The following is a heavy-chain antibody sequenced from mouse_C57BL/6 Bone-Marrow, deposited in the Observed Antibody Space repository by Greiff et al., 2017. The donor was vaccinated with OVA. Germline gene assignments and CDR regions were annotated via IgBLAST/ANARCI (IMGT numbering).Heavy chain of an antibody. V-gene: IGHV5-4*01. D-gene: IGHD1-1*01. Sequence: EVMLVESGGGLVKPGGSLKLSCAASGFTFSSYAMSWVRQTPEKRLEWVATISDGGSYTYYPDNVKGRFTISRDNAKNNLYLQMSHLTSEDTAMYYCAREGITTVRAWFAYWGQGTLVTVSA. J-gene: IGHJ3*01. CDR3: AREGITTVRAWFAY. CDR1: GFTFSSYA. CDR2: ISDGGSYT.